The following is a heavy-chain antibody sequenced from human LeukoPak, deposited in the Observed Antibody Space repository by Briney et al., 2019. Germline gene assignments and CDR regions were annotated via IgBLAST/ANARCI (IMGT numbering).Heavy chain of an antibody. D-gene: IGHD3-22*01. CDR3: AREFYDSSGYYYSFDY. CDR2: ISSSGSTI. CDR1: GFTFSDYY. Sequence: PGGSLRLSCAASGFTFSDYYMSWIRQAPGKGLEWVSYISSSGSTIYYADSVKGRFTISRDNAKNSLYLQTNSLRAEDTAVYYCAREFYDSSGYYYSFDYWGQGTLVTVSS. V-gene: IGHV3-11*01. J-gene: IGHJ4*02.